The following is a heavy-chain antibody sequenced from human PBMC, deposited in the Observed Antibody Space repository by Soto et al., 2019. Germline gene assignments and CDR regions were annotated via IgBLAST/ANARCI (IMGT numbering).Heavy chain of an antibody. D-gene: IGHD3-3*01. CDR1: GFTFSSYE. CDR2: ISSSGSTI. Sequence: GGSLRLSCAASGFTFSSYEMNWVRQARGKGLEWVSYISSSGSTIYYADSVKGRFTISRDNAKNSLYLQMNSLRAEGTAVYYCARWGSDYDFWSGPSYYYYGMDVWGQGTTVTVSS. CDR3: ARWGSDYDFWSGPSYYYYGMDV. V-gene: IGHV3-48*03. J-gene: IGHJ6*02.